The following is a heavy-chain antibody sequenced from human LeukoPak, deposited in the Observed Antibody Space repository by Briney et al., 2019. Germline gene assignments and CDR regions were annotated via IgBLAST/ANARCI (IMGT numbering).Heavy chain of an antibody. Sequence: GGSLRLSCAASGFTFSSYAMSWVRQAPGKGLEWVSAISGSGGSTYYADSVKGRFTISRDNSKNTLYLQMNSLRAEDTAVYYCAKDRRYYDSSGYSDYWGQGTLVTVSS. V-gene: IGHV3-23*01. CDR1: GFTFSSYA. CDR2: ISGSGGST. J-gene: IGHJ4*02. D-gene: IGHD3-22*01. CDR3: AKDRRYYDSSGYSDY.